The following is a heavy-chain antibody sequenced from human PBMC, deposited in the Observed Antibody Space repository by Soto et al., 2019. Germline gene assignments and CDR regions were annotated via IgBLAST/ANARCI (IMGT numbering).Heavy chain of an antibody. Sequence: ASVKVSCKASGYTFTSYGISWVRQAPGQGLEWMGWISAYNGNTNYAQKLQGRVTMTTDTSTSTAYMELRSLRSDDTAVYYCARGCSGGSCYYYYHYGMDVWGQGTTVTVSS. J-gene: IGHJ6*02. CDR1: GYTFTSYG. D-gene: IGHD2-15*01. V-gene: IGHV1-18*01. CDR2: ISAYNGNT. CDR3: ARGCSGGSCYYYYHYGMDV.